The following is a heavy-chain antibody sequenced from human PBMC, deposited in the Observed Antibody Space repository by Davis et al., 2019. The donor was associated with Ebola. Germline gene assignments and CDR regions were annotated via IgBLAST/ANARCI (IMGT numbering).Heavy chain of an antibody. V-gene: IGHV1-8*01. D-gene: IGHD2-8*01. J-gene: IGHJ6*02. Sequence: AASVKVSCKASGYTFTSYDINWVRQATGQGLEWMGWMNPNSGNTGYAQKFQGRVTMTRNTSISTAYMELSSLRSEDTAVYYCARGGVQFYYYGMDVWGQGTTVTVSS. CDR2: MNPNSGNT. CDR1: GYTFTSYD. CDR3: ARGGVQFYYYGMDV.